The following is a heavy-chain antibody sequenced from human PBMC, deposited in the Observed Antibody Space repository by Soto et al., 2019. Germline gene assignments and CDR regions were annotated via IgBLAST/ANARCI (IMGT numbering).Heavy chain of an antibody. Sequence: EVPLVESGGGLVKPGGSLRLSCAASGFTFSAYTMNWVRQAPGKGLEWVSSLDPSSTYTYYADSVKGRFTRSRDNAKNSLFLRLNSLRADDTALYYCVRGSYGDYDSCGQGTLVTVSS. CDR2: LDPSSTYT. V-gene: IGHV3-21*02. D-gene: IGHD4-17*01. CDR3: VRGSYGDYDS. J-gene: IGHJ5*01. CDR1: GFTFSAYT.